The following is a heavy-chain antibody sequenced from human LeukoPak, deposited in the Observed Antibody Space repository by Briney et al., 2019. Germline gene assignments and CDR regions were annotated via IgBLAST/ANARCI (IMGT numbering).Heavy chain of an antibody. CDR2: ISSSSSYI. J-gene: IGHJ4*02. CDR1: GFTFSSYS. Sequence: PGGPLRLSCAASGFTFSSYSMNWVRQAPGKGLEWVSSISSSSSYIYYADSVKGRFTISRDNAKNSLYLQMNSLRAEDTAVYYCARVGYCSSTSCPPVDYWGQGTLVTVSS. CDR3: ARVGYCSSTSCPPVDY. V-gene: IGHV3-21*01. D-gene: IGHD2-2*01.